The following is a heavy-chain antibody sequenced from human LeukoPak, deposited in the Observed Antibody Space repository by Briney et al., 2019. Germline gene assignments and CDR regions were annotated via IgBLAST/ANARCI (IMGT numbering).Heavy chain of an antibody. CDR1: GYTFTGYY. D-gene: IGHD3-3*01. CDR3: ARAEASYDFRSGYYCRWFDP. V-gene: IGHV1-2*02. J-gene: IGHJ5*02. Sequence: ASVKVSCKASGYTFTGYYMHWVRQAPGQGLEWMGWINPNSGGTNYAQKFQGRVTMTRDTSISTAYMELSRLRSDDTAVYYCARAEASYDFRSGYYCRWFDPWGQGTLVTVSS. CDR2: INPNSGGT.